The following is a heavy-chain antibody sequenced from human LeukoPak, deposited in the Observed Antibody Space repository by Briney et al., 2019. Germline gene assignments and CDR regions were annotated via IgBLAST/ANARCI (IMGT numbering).Heavy chain of an antibody. CDR3: ATLRVNCSSTSCYYYYYYMDV. D-gene: IGHD2-2*01. CDR1: GYTLTELS. V-gene: IGHV1-24*01. J-gene: IGHJ6*03. CDR2: FDPEDGET. Sequence: ASVKVSCKVSGYTLTELSMHWVRQAPGKGPEWMGGFDPEDGETIYAQKFQGRVTMTDDTSTDTAYMELSSLRSEDTAVYYCATLRVNCSSTSCYYYYYYMDVWGKGTTVTVSS.